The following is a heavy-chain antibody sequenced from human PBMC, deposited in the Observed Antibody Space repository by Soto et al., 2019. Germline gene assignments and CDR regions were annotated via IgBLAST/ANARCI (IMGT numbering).Heavy chain of an antibody. V-gene: IGHV2-5*02. D-gene: IGHD3-16*01. CDR2: IYWDDDK. J-gene: IGHJ5*02. CDR1: GFSLTTRGVV. CDR3: AHIPNYYQYDWFDP. Sequence: QITLKESGPTLVKPTQTLALTCTLSGFSLTTRGVVVGWIRRPPGKALECLALIYWDDDKRYSPSLQSRLSITKDTSKNQVVLTMTNVDPVDTATYYCAHIPNYYQYDWFDPWGQGTLVSVSS.